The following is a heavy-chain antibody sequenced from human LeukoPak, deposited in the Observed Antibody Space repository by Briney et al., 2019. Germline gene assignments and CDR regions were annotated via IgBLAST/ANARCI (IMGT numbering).Heavy chain of an antibody. V-gene: IGHV1-69*13. D-gene: IGHD5-12*01. J-gene: IGHJ6*02. CDR1: GGTFISYA. CDR2: IIPIFGTA. CDR3: ARYIVATTKSEHYYYGMDV. Sequence: SVKVSCKASGGTFISYAISWVRQAPGQGLEWMGGIIPIFGTANYAQKFQGRVTITADESTSTAYMELSSLRSEDTAVYYCARYIVATTKSEHYYYGMDVWGQGTTVTVSS.